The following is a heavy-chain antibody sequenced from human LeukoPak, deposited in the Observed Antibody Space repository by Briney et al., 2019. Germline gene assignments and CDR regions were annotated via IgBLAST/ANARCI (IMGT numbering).Heavy chain of an antibody. V-gene: IGHV3-23*01. CDR3: ARLEKWLAFDI. J-gene: IGHJ3*02. CDR1: GFTFSSYA. Sequence: GGSLRLSCAASGFTFSSYAMSWVRQAPGKGLEWGSAISGSGGRTYYADSVKGRFTISRDHSKNTLYLQMNSLRAEEPAVYFCARLEKWLAFDIWGEGPMVTVSS. CDR2: ISGSGGRT. D-gene: IGHD3-22*01.